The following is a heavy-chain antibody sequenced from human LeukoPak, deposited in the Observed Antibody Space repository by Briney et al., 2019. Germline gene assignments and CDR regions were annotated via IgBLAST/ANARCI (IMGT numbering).Heavy chain of an antibody. D-gene: IGHD2-15*01. Sequence: GASVKVSCKASGYTFTSCDINWVRQATGQGLEWMGWMNPNSGNTGYAQKFQGRVTMTRNTSISTAYMELSSLRSEDTAVYYCARGPHRYCSGGSCVIGYWGQGTLVTVSS. CDR2: MNPNSGNT. CDR3: ARGPHRYCSGGSCVIGY. J-gene: IGHJ4*02. CDR1: GYTFTSCD. V-gene: IGHV1-8*01.